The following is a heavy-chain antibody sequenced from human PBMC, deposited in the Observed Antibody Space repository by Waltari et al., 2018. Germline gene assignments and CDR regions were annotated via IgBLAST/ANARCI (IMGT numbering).Heavy chain of an antibody. J-gene: IGHJ6*03. Sequence: QVPVEQSGAEVSKPGASVRVFCRLPGYTLKAFSIHWGCRVLGKGFEWLGRFDPEDGTPVYGHRFQGRLTMTEDTLTNTAYVELSSLTSDDTAVYYCHLLGRNVVVMAEGGPTYHSYIDVWGGGTTVAVSS. CDR3: HLLGRNVVVMAEGGPTYHSYIDV. CDR2: FDPEDGTP. CDR1: GYTLKAFS. V-gene: IGHV1-24*01. D-gene: IGHD2-21*01.